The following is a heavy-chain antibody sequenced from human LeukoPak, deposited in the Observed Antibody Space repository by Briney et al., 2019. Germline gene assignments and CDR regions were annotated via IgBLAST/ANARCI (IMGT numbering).Heavy chain of an antibody. CDR3: ARRAAYYDFWSGYSVPLDY. J-gene: IGHJ4*02. CDR1: GYSFTSYW. CDR2: IYPGDSDT. D-gene: IGHD3-3*01. V-gene: IGHV5-51*01. Sequence: PGESLKISCKGSGYSFTSYWIGWVRQMPGKGLEWMGIIYPGDSDTRYSPSFQGQVTISADKSISTAYLQWSSLKASDTAMYYCARRAAYYDFWSGYSVPLDYWGQGTLVTVSS.